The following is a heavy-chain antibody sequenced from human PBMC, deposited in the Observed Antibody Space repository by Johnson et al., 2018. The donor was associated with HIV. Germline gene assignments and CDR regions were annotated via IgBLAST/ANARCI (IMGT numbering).Heavy chain of an antibody. CDR2: INWNGGST. V-gene: IGHV3-20*04. D-gene: IGHD2-15*01. Sequence: VQLVESGGGVVRPGGSLRLSCAASGFTFDDYGMSWVRQAPGKGLEWVSGINWNGGSTGYADSVKGRFTISRDNAKNSLYLQMSSLRAEDTALYYCAREGGYCSGGSCVNAFDIWGQGTMVTVSS. J-gene: IGHJ3*02. CDR1: GFTFDDYG. CDR3: AREGGYCSGGSCVNAFDI.